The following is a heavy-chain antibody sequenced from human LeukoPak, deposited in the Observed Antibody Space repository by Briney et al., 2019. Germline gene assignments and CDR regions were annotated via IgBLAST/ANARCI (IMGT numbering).Heavy chain of an antibody. CDR2: ISAYSGNI. D-gene: IGHD1-26*01. J-gene: IGHJ4*02. Sequence: ASVKVSCKASGYTFTSYGISWVRQAPGQGLEWMGWISAYSGNIKSARKLQGRVTMTTDTSTSTAYMEVRSLRSDDTAVYYCARDGTFYSGSYSYFFDYWGQGTLVTVSP. V-gene: IGHV1-18*01. CDR3: ARDGTFYSGSYSYFFDY. CDR1: GYTFTSYG.